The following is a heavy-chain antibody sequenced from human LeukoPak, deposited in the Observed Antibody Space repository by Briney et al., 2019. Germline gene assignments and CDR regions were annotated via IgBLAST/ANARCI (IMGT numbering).Heavy chain of an antibody. CDR2: IYPGGSDT. CDR3: ARHQYYYDSRAYYIDF. V-gene: IGHV5-51*01. J-gene: IGHJ4*02. Sequence: GESLRISCKGSGYIFTSYWIGWVRQMPGEGQEWMGIIYPGGSDTRYSPSFQGQVTISADKSSSTAYLQWNSLRASDTAMYYCARHQYYYDSRAYYIDFWGQGTLVTVSS. CDR1: GYIFTSYW. D-gene: IGHD3-22*01.